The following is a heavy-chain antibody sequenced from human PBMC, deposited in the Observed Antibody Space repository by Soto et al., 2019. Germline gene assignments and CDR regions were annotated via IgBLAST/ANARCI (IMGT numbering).Heavy chain of an antibody. V-gene: IGHV3-33*01. Sequence: SLRLSCAASGFTFSSYGMHWVRQAPGKGLEWVAVIWYDGSNKYYADSVKGRFTISRDNSKNTLYLQMNSLRAEDTAVYYCARDGGSGWSDNWFDPWGQGTLVTVSS. D-gene: IGHD6-19*01. CDR2: IWYDGSNK. J-gene: IGHJ5*02. CDR1: GFTFSSYG. CDR3: ARDGGSGWSDNWFDP.